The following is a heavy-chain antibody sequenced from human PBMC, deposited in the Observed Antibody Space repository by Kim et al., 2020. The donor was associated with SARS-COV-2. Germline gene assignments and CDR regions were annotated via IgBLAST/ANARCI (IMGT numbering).Heavy chain of an antibody. Sequence: GGSLRLSCAASGFTFSSYAMSWVRQAPGKGLEWVSAISGSGGSTYYTDSVKGRFTISRDNSKNTLYLQMNSLRAEDTAVYYCAKAYSSGWYGSDYWGQGTLVTVSS. J-gene: IGHJ4*02. D-gene: IGHD6-19*01. V-gene: IGHV3-23*01. CDR1: GFTFSSYA. CDR2: ISGSGGST. CDR3: AKAYSSGWYGSDY.